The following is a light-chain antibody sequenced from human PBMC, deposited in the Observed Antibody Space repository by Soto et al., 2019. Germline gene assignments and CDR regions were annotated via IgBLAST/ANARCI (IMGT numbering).Light chain of an antibody. CDR3: SSYTTNNTPVV. CDR1: SSDVGGYNY. CDR2: EVT. Sequence: QSALTQPASVSGSPGQSITISCTGTSSDVGGYNYVSWYQQHPGKAPKLIIYEVTNRPSGVSNRFSGSKSGNTASLTISGLQPEDEADYYCSSYTTNNTPVVFGGGTQLTVL. J-gene: IGLJ2*01. V-gene: IGLV2-14*01.